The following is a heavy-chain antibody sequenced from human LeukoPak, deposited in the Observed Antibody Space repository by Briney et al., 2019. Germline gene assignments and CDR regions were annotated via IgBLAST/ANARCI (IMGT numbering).Heavy chain of an antibody. CDR1: GFSFRSYW. Sequence: GGSLRLSCAASGFSFRSYWMHWVRQLPGKGLVWVSRISSDGNTTGYADSVKGRFTISRDNAKNTLFLQMNSLGAEDTAVYYCVRSGYYFDSSGYYMADYWGQGTLVTVSS. CDR2: ISSDGNTT. D-gene: IGHD3-22*01. J-gene: IGHJ4*02. V-gene: IGHV3-74*01. CDR3: VRSGYYFDSSGYYMADY.